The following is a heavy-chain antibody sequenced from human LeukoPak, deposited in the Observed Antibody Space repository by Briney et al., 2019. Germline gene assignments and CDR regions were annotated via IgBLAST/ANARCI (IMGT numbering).Heavy chain of an antibody. CDR3: AKEIHSDLRYSSSSWGMDV. CDR1: GFTFSSYG. J-gene: IGHJ6*04. CDR2: VRYDGSNK. V-gene: IGHV3-30*02. Sequence: QAGGSLRLSCAASGFTFSSYGMHWVRQAPGKGLEWVAFVRYDGSNKYYADSVKGRFTVSRDNSKNTLYLQMNSLRAEDTAVYYCAKEIHSDLRYSSSSWGMDVWGKGTTVTVSS. D-gene: IGHD6-6*01.